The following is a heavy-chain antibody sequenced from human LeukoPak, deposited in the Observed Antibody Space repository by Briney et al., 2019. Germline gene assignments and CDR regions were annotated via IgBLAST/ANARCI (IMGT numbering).Heavy chain of an antibody. J-gene: IGHJ3*02. CDR3: ARERRNWGSWDAFDI. CDR1: GFTFSSYG. CDR2: IWYDGSNK. V-gene: IGHV3-33*01. Sequence: SGGSLRLSCAASGFTFSSYGMHWVRQAPGKGLEWEAVIWYDGSNKYYADSVKGRFTISRDNSKNTLYLQMNSLRAEDTAVYYCARERRNWGSWDAFDIWGQGTMVTVSS. D-gene: IGHD7-27*01.